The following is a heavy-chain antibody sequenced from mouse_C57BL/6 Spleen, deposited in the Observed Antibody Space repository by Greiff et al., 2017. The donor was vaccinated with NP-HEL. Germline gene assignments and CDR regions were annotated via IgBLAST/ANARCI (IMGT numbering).Heavy chain of an antibody. CDR2: FYPGSGSI. D-gene: IGHD2-3*01. CDR1: GYTFTEYT. CDR3: ARRESGGWLLWYFDV. V-gene: IGHV1-62-2*01. J-gene: IGHJ1*03. Sequence: QVHVKQSGAELVKPGASVKLSCKASGYTFTEYTIHWVKQRSGQGLEWIGWFYPGSGSIKYNEKFKDKATLTADKSSSTVYMELSRLTSEDSAVYFCARRESGGWLLWYFDVWGTGTTVTVSS.